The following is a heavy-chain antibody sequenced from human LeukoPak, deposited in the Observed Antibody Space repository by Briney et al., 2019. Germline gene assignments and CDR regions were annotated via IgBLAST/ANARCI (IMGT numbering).Heavy chain of an antibody. V-gene: IGHV3-33*01. D-gene: IGHD3-22*01. J-gene: IGHJ1*01. Sequence: GGSLRLSCAASGFTLSNYGMHWVRRAPGKGLEWVAAIWHDGSRKYYAESVKGRFTISRDNARNTVYVQMDSLRAEDTAVYYCARDEGDSSGYYPGLWGQGTLVTVSS. CDR2: IWHDGSRK. CDR1: GFTLSNYG. CDR3: ARDEGDSSGYYPGL.